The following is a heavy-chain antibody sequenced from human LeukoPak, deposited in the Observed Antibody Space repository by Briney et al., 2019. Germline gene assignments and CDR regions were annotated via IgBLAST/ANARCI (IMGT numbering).Heavy chain of an antibody. V-gene: IGHV6-1*01. D-gene: IGHD3-22*01. J-gene: IGHJ5*02. Sequence: SQTLSLTCAISGDSVSSNSAAWNWIRQSPSRGLEWLGRTYYRSKWYNDYAVSVKSRITINPDTSKNQFSLQLNSVTPEDTAVYYCARVPLGDSSTYYYPKPDWFDPWGQGTLVIVSS. CDR2: TYYRSKWYN. CDR1: GDSVSSNSAA. CDR3: ARVPLGDSSTYYYPKPDWFDP.